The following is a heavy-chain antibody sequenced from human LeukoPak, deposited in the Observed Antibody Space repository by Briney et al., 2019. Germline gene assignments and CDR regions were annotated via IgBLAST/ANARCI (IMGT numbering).Heavy chain of an antibody. CDR3: VFQVQGVVQ. D-gene: IGHD3-3*01. V-gene: IGHV3-64*05. J-gene: IGHJ4*02. CDR2: ISGDGART. Sequence: PGGALXLSCSASGFTFSSYVMHWVRQAPGKGLEYVSGISGDGARTYFADSVKGRFTISRDNSKNTLYVQMTTLRTEDTAVYYCVFQVQGVVQWGQGTLVTVSS. CDR1: GFTFSSYV.